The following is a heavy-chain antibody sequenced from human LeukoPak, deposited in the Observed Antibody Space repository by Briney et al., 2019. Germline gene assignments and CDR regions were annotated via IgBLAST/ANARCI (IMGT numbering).Heavy chain of an antibody. J-gene: IGHJ4*02. D-gene: IGHD3-10*01. V-gene: IGHV3-73*01. Sequence: GGSLTLSCAASGFTFSGSAMHWVRQASGKGVEGVGRIRSKANSYATAYAASVKGRFTISRDDSKNTAYLQMNSLKTEDTAVYYCTRPPGSGSYSWGQETLVTVSS. CDR1: GFTFSGSA. CDR3: TRPPGSGSYS. CDR2: IRSKANSYAT.